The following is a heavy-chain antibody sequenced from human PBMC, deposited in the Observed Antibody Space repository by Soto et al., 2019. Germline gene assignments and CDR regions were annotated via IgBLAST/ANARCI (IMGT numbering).Heavy chain of an antibody. CDR3: ARVGARGPPVGGLELRGWFDP. V-gene: IGHV1-69*12. D-gene: IGHD1-7*01. CDR1: GGTFSNYA. CDR2: IIPIFGTA. Sequence: QVQLVQSGAEVKKPGSSVKVSCKASGGTFSNYAISWVRQAPGQGLEWMGGIIPIFGTANYAQKFQGRVTITADESTSTAYMELSSLRSEDTAVYYCARVGARGPPVGGLELRGWFDPWGQGTLVTVSS. J-gene: IGHJ5*02.